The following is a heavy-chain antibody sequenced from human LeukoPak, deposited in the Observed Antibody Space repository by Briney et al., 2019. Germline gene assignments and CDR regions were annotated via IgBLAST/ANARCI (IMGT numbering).Heavy chain of an antibody. CDR2: IYPGDSDT. Sequence: GESLKISCKGSGYSFTSYWIGWVRPMPGKGLEWMGIIYPGDSDTRYSPSFQGQVTISADKSISTAYLQWSSLKASDTAMYYCARPSPRTDDAFDIWGQGTMVTVSS. D-gene: IGHD1-14*01. CDR1: GYSFTSYW. CDR3: ARPSPRTDDAFDI. V-gene: IGHV5-51*01. J-gene: IGHJ3*02.